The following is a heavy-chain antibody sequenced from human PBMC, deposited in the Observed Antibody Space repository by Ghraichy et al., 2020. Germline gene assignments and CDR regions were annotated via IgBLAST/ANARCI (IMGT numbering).Heavy chain of an antibody. CDR1: GFTFSSYS. Sequence: GGSLRLSCTASGFTFSSYSMHWVRQAPGKGLEWVSYISSSSSTIYYADSVKGRFTISPDNAKNSLYLQMNSLRAEDTAVYYCARESFTKSLDAFDIWGQGTMVTVSS. V-gene: IGHV3-48*01. J-gene: IGHJ3*02. CDR2: ISSSSSTI. CDR3: ARESFTKSLDAFDI.